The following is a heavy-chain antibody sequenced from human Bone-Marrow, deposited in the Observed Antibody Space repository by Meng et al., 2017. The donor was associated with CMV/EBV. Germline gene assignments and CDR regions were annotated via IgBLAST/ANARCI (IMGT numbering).Heavy chain of an antibody. CDR3: ARAGLIAAADFDY. CDR1: GGSFSGYY. CDR2: INHSGST. V-gene: IGHV4-34*01. D-gene: IGHD6-13*01. Sequence: GSLRLSCAVYGGSFSGYYWSWIRQPPGKGLEWIGEINHSGSTNYNPSLKSRVTISVDTSKNQFSLKLSSMTAADTAVYYCARAGLIAAADFDYWGQGTRVTGSS. J-gene: IGHJ4*02.